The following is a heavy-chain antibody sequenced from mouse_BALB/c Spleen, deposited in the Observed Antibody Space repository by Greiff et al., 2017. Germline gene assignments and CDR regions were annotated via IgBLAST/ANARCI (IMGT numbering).Heavy chain of an antibody. V-gene: IGHV5-4*02. Sequence: EVQRVESGGGLVKPGGSLKLSCAASGFTFSDYYMYWVRQTPEKRLEWVATISDGGSYTYYPDSVKGRFTISRDNAKNNLYLQMSSLKSEDTAMYYCARDDRLDYWGQGTTLTVSS. CDR1: GFTFSDYY. CDR3: ARDDRLDY. J-gene: IGHJ2*01. CDR2: ISDGGSYT.